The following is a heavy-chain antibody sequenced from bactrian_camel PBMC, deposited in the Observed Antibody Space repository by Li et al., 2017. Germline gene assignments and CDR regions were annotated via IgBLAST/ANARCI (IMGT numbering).Heavy chain of an antibody. J-gene: IGHJ4*01. V-gene: IGHV3S40*01. CDR3: ATPHYENWVRPENY. CDR2: IGNDASRT. CDR1: GFTFSSSY. Sequence: VQLVESGGGLVQPGGSLRLSCAASGFTFSSSYMSWVRQAPGKGLEWVSTIGNDASRTYYADFVKGRATISKDIAKNMLYLQLNNLKSEDTAIYYCATPHYENWVRPENYWGQGTQVTVS. D-gene: IGHD5*01.